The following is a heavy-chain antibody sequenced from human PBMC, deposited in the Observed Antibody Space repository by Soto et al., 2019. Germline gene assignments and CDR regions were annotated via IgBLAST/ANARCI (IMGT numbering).Heavy chain of an antibody. CDR3: ARRGLGSRNWFDP. CDR1: GYTFTKFD. V-gene: IGHV1-8*01. D-gene: IGHD3-16*01. CDR2: MSPNSENK. J-gene: IGHJ5*02. Sequence: QVHLVQSGAEVRKPGASVKVSCKTSGYTFTKFDVNWVRQAAGQGLEWMGWMSPNSENKGYAQKFQGRVSMTRDTSITTAYMELSSLTSEDTAVYYCARRGLGSRNWFDPWGQGTLVTVSS.